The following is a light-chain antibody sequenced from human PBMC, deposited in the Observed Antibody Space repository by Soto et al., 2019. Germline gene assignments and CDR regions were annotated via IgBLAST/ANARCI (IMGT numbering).Light chain of an antibody. Sequence: EIMMTHSPAPLSEAPGETATLSFSASLSISSNLAWYQQKAGQAPRLLIYGASTRATGIPVSFSGSGSGTEFTLTISSLESEDFAVYYCQQYGNWPTFGQGTKVDI. V-gene: IGKV3-15*01. CDR1: LSISSN. CDR2: GAS. J-gene: IGKJ1*01. CDR3: QQYGNWPT.